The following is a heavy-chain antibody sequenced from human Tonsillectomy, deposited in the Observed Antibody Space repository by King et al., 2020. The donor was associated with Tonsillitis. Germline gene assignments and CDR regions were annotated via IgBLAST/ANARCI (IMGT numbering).Heavy chain of an antibody. CDR2: IKQDGSEK. J-gene: IGHJ6*02. CDR1: GFTFSIYW. V-gene: IGHV3-7*03. CDR3: ARSLDSSGYADYGMDV. Sequence: QLVQSGGGLVQPGGSLRLSCGASGFTFSIYWMTWVRQAPGKGLEWVANIKQDGSEKYYVDSVKGRFTISRDNAKNSLYLQMNSLRAEDTAVYYCARSLDSSGYADYGMDVWGQGTTVTVSS. D-gene: IGHD6-19*01.